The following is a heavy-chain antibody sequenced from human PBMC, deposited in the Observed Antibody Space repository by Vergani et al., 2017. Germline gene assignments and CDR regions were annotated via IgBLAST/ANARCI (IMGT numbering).Heavy chain of an antibody. CDR3: ARDRDYGGYYYGMDV. J-gene: IGHJ6*02. V-gene: IGHV4-30-2*01. CDR1: GGSISSGGYS. D-gene: IGHD3-16*01. CDR2: IYHSGST. Sequence: QLQLQESGSGLVKPSQTLSLTCAVSGGSISSGGYSWSWIRQPPGKGLEWIGYIYHSGSTYYNPSLKSRVTISVDRSKNQFSLKLSSVTAADTAVYYCARDRDYGGYYYGMDVWGQGTTVTVSS.